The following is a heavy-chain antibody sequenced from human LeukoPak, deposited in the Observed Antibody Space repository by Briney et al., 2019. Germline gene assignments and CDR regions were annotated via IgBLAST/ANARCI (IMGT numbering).Heavy chain of an antibody. Sequence: GGSLRLSCAASGFTFSSYWMNWVRQAPGKGLEWVSSISSSSSYIYYADSVKGRFTISRDNAKNSLYLQMNSLRAEDTAVYYCARDPQYYYDSSGYREYYFDYWGQGTLVTVSS. CDR3: ARDPQYYYDSSGYREYYFDY. J-gene: IGHJ4*02. D-gene: IGHD3-22*01. CDR2: ISSSSSYI. CDR1: GFTFSSYW. V-gene: IGHV3-21*01.